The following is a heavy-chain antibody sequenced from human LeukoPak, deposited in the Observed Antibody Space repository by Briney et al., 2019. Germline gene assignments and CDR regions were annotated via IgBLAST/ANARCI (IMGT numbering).Heavy chain of an antibody. D-gene: IGHD3-10*01. CDR3: ASVITSRGWFDP. Sequence: PSETLSLTCTVSGGSISSYYWSWIRQPPGKGLERIGYIYYSGSTNYNPSLKSRVTISVDTSKNQFPPKLSSVTAADTAVYYCASVITSRGWFDPWGQGTLVTVSS. CDR1: GGSISSYY. V-gene: IGHV4-59*01. CDR2: IYYSGST. J-gene: IGHJ5*02.